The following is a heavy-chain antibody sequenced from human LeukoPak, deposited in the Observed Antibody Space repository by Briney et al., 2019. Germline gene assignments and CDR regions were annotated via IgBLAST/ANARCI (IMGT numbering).Heavy chain of an antibody. V-gene: IGHV1-18*01. CDR3: ARDLVYRVRAIKRCDAFDI. Sequence: GASVKVSCKASGYTFTSYGISWVRQAPGQGLEWMGWTSAYNGNTNYAQKLQGRVTMTTDTSTSTAYMELRSLRSDDTAVYYCARDLVYRVRAIKRCDAFDIWGQGTMVTVSS. D-gene: IGHD3-10*01. CDR2: TSAYNGNT. J-gene: IGHJ3*02. CDR1: GYTFTSYG.